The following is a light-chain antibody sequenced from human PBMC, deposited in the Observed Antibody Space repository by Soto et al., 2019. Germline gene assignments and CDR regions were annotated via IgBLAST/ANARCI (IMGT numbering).Light chain of an antibody. CDR2: DAS. J-gene: IGKJ2*01. Sequence: EILLTQSPATLALSPGERVSLSCRASASVGTYLAWYQQKPGQSPRLLIYDASHRATGVPDRFSGSGSGTDFTLTISSLEPDDFAIYYCQQSANWPYQFGQGTHLEI. V-gene: IGKV3-11*01. CDR1: ASVGTY. CDR3: QQSANWPYQ.